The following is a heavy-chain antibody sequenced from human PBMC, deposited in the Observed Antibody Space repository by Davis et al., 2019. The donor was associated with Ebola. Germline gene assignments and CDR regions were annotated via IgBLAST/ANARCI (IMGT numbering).Heavy chain of an antibody. Sequence: PGGSLRLSCAASGSTLRSNWMHWVRQAPGKGLVWVSRINEDGIIKTYADSVKGRFTISRDNAKNSLYLQMNSLRAEDTAVYYCARSLRDYCTCAAYWGQGTLVTVSS. V-gene: IGHV3-74*01. CDR1: GSTLRSNW. CDR3: ARSLRDYCTCAAY. J-gene: IGHJ4*02. D-gene: IGHD2-8*01. CDR2: INEDGIIK.